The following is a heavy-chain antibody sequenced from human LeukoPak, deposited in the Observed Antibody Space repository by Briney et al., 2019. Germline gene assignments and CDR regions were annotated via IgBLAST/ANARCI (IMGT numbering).Heavy chain of an antibody. CDR1: GFTFSNYA. Sequence: GGSLRLSCAASGFTFSNYAMSWVRQAPGKGLEWVSAISGSGGSTYHADSVKGRFTISRDNSKNTLYLHMKSLKAEDTAVYYCAKETYYYDSSGYYYGGYYFVYWGQGTLVTVSS. CDR3: AKETYYYDSSGYYYGGYYFVY. CDR2: ISGSGGST. V-gene: IGHV3-23*01. D-gene: IGHD3-22*01. J-gene: IGHJ4*02.